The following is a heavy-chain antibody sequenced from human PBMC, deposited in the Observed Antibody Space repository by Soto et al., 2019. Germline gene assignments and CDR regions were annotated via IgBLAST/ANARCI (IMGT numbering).Heavy chain of an antibody. V-gene: IGHV1-46*01. CDR2: INPSGGST. CDR1: GYTFTSYD. J-gene: IGHJ6*02. CDR3: ARDPRLEYSSSNGMDV. Sequence: GASVKVSCKASGYTFTSYDIVWVRQATGQGLEWMGIINPSGGSTSYAQKFQGRVTMTRDTSTSTVYMELSSLRSEDTAVYYCARDPRLEYSSSNGMDVWGQGTTVTVSS. D-gene: IGHD6-6*01.